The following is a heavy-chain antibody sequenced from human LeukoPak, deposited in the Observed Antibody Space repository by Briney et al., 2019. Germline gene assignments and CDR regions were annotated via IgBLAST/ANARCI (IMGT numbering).Heavy chain of an antibody. CDR2: IYYSGST. Sequence: PSETLSLTCTVSGGSISSGGYYWSWIRQYPGTGLEWIGYIYYSGSTYYNPSLKSRITISVDTSKNQFSLKLSSVTAADTAVYYCARAQAHFDYWGQGTLVTVSS. CDR1: GGSISSGGYY. J-gene: IGHJ4*02. CDR3: ARAQAHFDY. V-gene: IGHV4-31*03.